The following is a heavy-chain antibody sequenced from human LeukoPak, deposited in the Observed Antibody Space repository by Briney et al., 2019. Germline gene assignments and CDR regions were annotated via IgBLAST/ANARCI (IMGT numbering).Heavy chain of an antibody. D-gene: IGHD2-15*01. CDR3: ARDHIVVVVAATYS. V-gene: IGHV3-30-3*01. J-gene: IGHJ4*02. Sequence: GGSLRLSCAASGSTFSDYYMSWIRQAPGKGLEWVAVISYDGSNKYYADSVKGRFTISRDNSKNTLYLQMNSLRAEDTAVYYCARDHIVVVVAATYSWGQGTLVTVSS. CDR2: ISYDGSNK. CDR1: GSTFSDYY.